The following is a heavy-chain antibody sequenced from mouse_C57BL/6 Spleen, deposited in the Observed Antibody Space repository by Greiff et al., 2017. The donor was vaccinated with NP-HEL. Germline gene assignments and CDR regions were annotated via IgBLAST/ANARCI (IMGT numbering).Heavy chain of an antibody. CDR2: IDPSDSYT. CDR3: ARAAAQARFAY. V-gene: IGHV1-59*01. D-gene: IGHD3-2*02. Sequence: QVQLQQPGAELVRPGTSVKLSCKASGYTFTSYWMHWVKQRPGQGLEWIGVIDPSDSYTNYNQKFKGKATLTVDTSSSTAYMQLSSLTSEDSAVYYCARAAAQARFAYWGQGTLVTVSA. CDR1: GYTFTSYW. J-gene: IGHJ3*01.